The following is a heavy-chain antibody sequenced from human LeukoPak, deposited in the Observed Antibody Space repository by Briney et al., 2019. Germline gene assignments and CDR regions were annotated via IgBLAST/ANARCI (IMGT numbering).Heavy chain of an antibody. V-gene: IGHV3-9*01. CDR3: AKLPRAVAGTGSDY. CDR1: GFTFDDYA. J-gene: IGHJ4*02. CDR2: ISWNSGSI. D-gene: IGHD6-19*01. Sequence: GRSLRLSCAASGFTFDDYAMHWVRQAPGKGLEWVSGISWNSGSIGYADSVKGRFTISRDNAKNSLYLQMNSLRAEDTALYYCAKLPRAVAGTGSDYWGQGTLVTVSS.